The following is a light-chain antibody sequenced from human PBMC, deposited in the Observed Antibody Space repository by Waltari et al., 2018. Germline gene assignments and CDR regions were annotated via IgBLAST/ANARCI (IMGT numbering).Light chain of an antibody. Sequence: NFMLTQPHSVSGSPGKTVTISCTGSGGSIASNFVQWYQQRTGSDPTTVIYQDDQRPSGVPARFTGSIDSSSNSASLTISGLKTEDAADYYCHSYDNNHHWVFGGGTKLTVL. CDR3: HSYDNNHHWV. CDR2: QDD. J-gene: IGLJ3*02. CDR1: GGSIASNF. V-gene: IGLV6-57*02.